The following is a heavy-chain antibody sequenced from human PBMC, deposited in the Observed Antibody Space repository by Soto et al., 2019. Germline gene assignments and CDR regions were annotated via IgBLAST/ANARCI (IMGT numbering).Heavy chain of an antibody. J-gene: IGHJ6*02. CDR1: GFIFSSYV. CDR2: IWYDGRNK. CDR3: ARDGGIATAWYYGMDV. D-gene: IGHD6-13*01. V-gene: IGHV3-33*01. Sequence: GGSLRLSCAASGFIFSSYVMLWVRQAPGKGLEYVAVIWYDGRNKYYGDSVKGRFTISRDNSKNTLYLQMNSLKAEDTAVYYCARDGGIATAWYYGMDVWGQGTTVTVSS.